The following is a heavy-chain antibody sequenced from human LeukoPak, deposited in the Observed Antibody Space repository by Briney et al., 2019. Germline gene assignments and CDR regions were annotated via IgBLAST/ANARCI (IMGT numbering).Heavy chain of an antibody. CDR1: GFTFSSYA. CDR3: ARRLEYSGSKGVFDY. J-gene: IGHJ4*02. D-gene: IGHD1-26*01. CDR2: IGAGGTFT. V-gene: IGHV3-23*01. Sequence: GGSLRLSCTASGFTFSSYAMNWVRQAPGKGLEWVSGIGAGGTFTYYADSVKGRFTIFRDNSKNTLDLQMNSLRAEDTAVYYCARRLEYSGSKGVFDYWGQGTLVTVSS.